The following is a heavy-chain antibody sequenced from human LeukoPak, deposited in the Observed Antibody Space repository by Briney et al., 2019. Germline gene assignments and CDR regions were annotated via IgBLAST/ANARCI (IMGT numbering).Heavy chain of an antibody. V-gene: IGHV4-34*01. CDR2: IIHSGIT. CDR1: GGSFSSYY. CDR3: ARGSPIVATNGYFNY. J-gene: IGHJ4*02. D-gene: IGHD5-12*01. Sequence: SETLSLTCAVYGGSFSSYYWSWIRQPPGKGLVWIVEIIHSGITTYNPSLTSRVTISVDTSKSQFPLKLSSVTAADTAVYYCARGSPIVATNGYFNYWGQGTLVTVSS.